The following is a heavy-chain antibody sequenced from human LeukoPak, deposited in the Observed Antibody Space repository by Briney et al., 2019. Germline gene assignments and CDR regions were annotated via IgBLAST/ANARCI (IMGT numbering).Heavy chain of an antibody. CDR3: AREGRELSSGWFDY. CDR2: ISYDGSNK. CDR1: GFTFSSYA. D-gene: IGHD6-19*01. Sequence: GGSLRLSCAASGFTFSSYAMHWVRQAPGKGLKWVAVISYDGSNKYYADSVKGRFTISRDNSKNTLYLQMSSLRAEDTAVYYCAREGRELSSGWFDYWGQGTLVTVSS. V-gene: IGHV3-30-3*01. J-gene: IGHJ4*02.